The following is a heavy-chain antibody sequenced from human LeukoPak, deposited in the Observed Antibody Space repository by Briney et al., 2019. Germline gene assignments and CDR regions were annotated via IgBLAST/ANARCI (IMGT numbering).Heavy chain of an antibody. J-gene: IGHJ4*02. V-gene: IGHV1-8*02. CDR3: ARGLRDSSSWPPGGVDY. CDR2: MNPNSGNT. Sequence: GASVKVSCKASGYTFTSYGISWVRQAPGQGLEWMGWMNPNSGNTGYAQKFQGRVTMTRNTSISTAYMELSSLRSEDTAVYYCARGLRDSSSWPPGGVDYWGQGTLVTVSS. D-gene: IGHD6-13*01. CDR1: GYTFTSYG.